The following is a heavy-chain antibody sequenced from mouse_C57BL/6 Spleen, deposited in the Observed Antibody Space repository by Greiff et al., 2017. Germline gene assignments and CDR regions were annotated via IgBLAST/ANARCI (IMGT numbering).Heavy chain of an antibody. J-gene: IGHJ4*01. Sequence: LQEPGAELVKPGASVKISCKASGYAFSSYWMNWVKQRPGQGLEWIGQIYPGDGDTNYNGKFKGKATLTADKSSSTAYMQRSSLASEDSAVYFCARAGLLASDDYAMCCWGQRASVTVAS. V-gene: IGHV1-80*01. D-gene: IGHD1-1*01. CDR3: ARAGLLASDDYAMCC. CDR2: IYPGDGDT. CDR1: GYAFSSYW.